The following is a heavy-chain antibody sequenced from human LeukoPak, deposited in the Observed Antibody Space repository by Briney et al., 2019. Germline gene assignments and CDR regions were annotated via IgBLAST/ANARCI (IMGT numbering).Heavy chain of an antibody. Sequence: SETLSLTCAVYGGSFTGYYCIGTRRPPGKGLEWIGSIFYSGITYYNPSLKSRVTMSVDTSKNQFSLRLSSVNDADTDVYYCARDILATSIAAPYYWGQGTLVTVSS. CDR1: GGSFTGYY. J-gene: IGHJ4*02. CDR3: ARDILATSIAAPYY. D-gene: IGHD6-6*01. V-gene: IGHV4-34*12. CDR2: IFYSGIT.